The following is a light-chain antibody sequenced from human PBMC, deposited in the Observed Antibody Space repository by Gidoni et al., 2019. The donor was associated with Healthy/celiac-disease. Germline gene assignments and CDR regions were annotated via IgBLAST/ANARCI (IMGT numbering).Light chain of an antibody. J-gene: IGKJ2*01. V-gene: IGKV1-5*03. CDR3: QQYSSYSPYT. CDR2: KAS. Sequence: DIQITQSLSTLSASVGDRVTITCPASQSISSWLAWYQQKPGKAPKLLIYKASSLESGVPSRFSGSGSGTEFTLTISSLQPDDFATYFCQQYSSYSPYTFGQGTKLEIK. CDR1: QSISSW.